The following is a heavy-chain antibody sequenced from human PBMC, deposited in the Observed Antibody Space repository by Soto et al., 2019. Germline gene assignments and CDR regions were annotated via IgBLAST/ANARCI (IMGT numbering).Heavy chain of an antibody. CDR3: AKDAYDFWSGYYPYHFDY. CDR1: GFTFSSYA. J-gene: IGHJ4*02. V-gene: IGHV3-23*01. CDR2: ISGSGGST. Sequence: GGSLRLSCAASGFTFSSYAMSWVRQAPGKGLEWVSAISGSGGSTYYADSVKGRFTISRDNSKNTLYLQMNSLRAEDTAVYYWAKDAYDFWSGYYPYHFDYWGQGTLVTVSS. D-gene: IGHD3-3*01.